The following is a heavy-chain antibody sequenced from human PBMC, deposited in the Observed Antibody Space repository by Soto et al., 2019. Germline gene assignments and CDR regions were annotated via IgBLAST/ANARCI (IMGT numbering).Heavy chain of an antibody. V-gene: IGHV3-15*01. J-gene: IGHJ5*02. CDR1: GFTFTYAW. CDR3: YTGTTDP. CDR2: IKSKIDGGTT. Sequence: GGSLRLSCAASGFTFTYAWMNWVRQAPGKGLEWVGRIKSKIDGGTTDYAAPVKGRFTISRDDSKNTLYLQMNSLKTEDTAVYYCYTGTTDPWGQGTLVTVSS. D-gene: IGHD4-17*01.